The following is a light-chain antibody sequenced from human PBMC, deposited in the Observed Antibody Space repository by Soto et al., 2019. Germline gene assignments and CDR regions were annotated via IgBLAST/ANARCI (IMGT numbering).Light chain of an antibody. CDR3: CSYAGTSTFVV. Sequence: QSALTQPASVSGSPGQSITISCTGTSSDIGSYNLVSWYQHHPGKAPKLVIYEGSKRPSGVSNRFSGSKSGTTASLTISGLQAEDEADYYCCSYAGTSTFVVFGGGTKLTVL. V-gene: IGLV2-23*03. CDR1: SSDIGSYNL. CDR2: EGS. J-gene: IGLJ2*01.